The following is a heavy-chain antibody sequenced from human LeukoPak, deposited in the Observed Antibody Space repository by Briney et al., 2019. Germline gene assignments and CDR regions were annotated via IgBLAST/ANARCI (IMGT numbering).Heavy chain of an antibody. Sequence: PSETLSLTCAVYGGSFSGYYWSWIRQPPGKGLEWIGEINHSGSTNYNPSPKSRVTISVDTSKNQFSLKLSSVTAADTAVYYCARGIVDTAMAVGGPFDYWGQGTLVTVSS. J-gene: IGHJ4*02. D-gene: IGHD5-18*01. V-gene: IGHV4-34*01. CDR1: GGSFSGYY. CDR3: ARGIVDTAMAVGGPFDY. CDR2: INHSGST.